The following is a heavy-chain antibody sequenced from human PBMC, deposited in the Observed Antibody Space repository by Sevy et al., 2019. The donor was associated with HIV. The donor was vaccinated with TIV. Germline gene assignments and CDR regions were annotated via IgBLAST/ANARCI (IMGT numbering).Heavy chain of an antibody. CDR2: SRNKAISYST. CDR1: GFTFSDNN. J-gene: IGHJ3*02. Sequence: VGSLRLSCVASGFTFSDNNMDWVRQAPGKGLEWVGRSRNKAISYSTEYAASVKGRFTISRDDSTKSLYLQMNSLKTEDTAVYYCVRGGYCSGGSCYSVAFDIWGQGTMVTVSS. V-gene: IGHV3-72*01. D-gene: IGHD2-15*01. CDR3: VRGGYCSGGSCYSVAFDI.